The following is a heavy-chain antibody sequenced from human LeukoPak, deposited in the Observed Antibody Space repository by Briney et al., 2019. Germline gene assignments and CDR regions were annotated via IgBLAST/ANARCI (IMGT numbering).Heavy chain of an antibody. CDR3: AATIAAAGWGFWFDP. J-gene: IGHJ5*02. Sequence: KPSETLSLTCTVSGGSISSYYWSWIRQPAGKGLEWIGRIYTSGSTNYNPSLKSRVTMSVDTSKNQFSLKLSSVTAADTAVYYCAATIAAAGWGFWFDPWGQGTLVTVSS. V-gene: IGHV4-4*07. CDR2: IYTSGST. CDR1: GGSISSYY. D-gene: IGHD6-13*01.